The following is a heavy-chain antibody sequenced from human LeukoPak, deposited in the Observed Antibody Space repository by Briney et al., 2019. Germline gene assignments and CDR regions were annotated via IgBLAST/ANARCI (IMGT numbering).Heavy chain of an antibody. CDR1: GFTFSSYW. CDR2: IKPDGSLI. J-gene: IGHJ6*02. D-gene: IGHD3-22*01. CDR3: AKGESYLDYDSSGYYRGLYYYGMDV. V-gene: IGHV3-7*01. Sequence: PGGSLRLSCAASGFTFSSYWMTWVRQGPGKGLEWVANIKPDGSLIYYVDSVKGRFTISRDNAKNSLYLQMNSLRAEDTAVYYCAKGESYLDYDSSGYYRGLYYYGMDVWGQGTTVTVSS.